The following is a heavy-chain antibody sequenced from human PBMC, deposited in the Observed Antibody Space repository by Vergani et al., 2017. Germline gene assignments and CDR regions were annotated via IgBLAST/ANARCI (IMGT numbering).Heavy chain of an antibody. D-gene: IGHD5/OR15-5a*01. J-gene: IGHJ6*02. V-gene: IGHV4-38-2*02. CDR3: ARDSVGHGLGPLGVYGMDV. CDR1: GNSITSGYY. Sequence: QVQLQESGPGLVKPSETLSLTCTVSGNSITSGYYWGWIRQPPGKGLEWIGSIYHSGSTYYNPSLKSPVTISVDTSKNQFSLKLSSVTAADTAVYYCARDSVGHGLGPLGVYGMDVWGQGTTVTVSS. CDR2: IYHSGST.